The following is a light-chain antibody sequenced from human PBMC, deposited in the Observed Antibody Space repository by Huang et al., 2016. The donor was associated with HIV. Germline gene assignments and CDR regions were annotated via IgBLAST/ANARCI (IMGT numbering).Light chain of an antibody. CDR1: QDIRFY. Sequence: DIQMTQSPSFLSASVGERVTITCQASQDIRFYLNWYPQKPGKAPELLIFGASNLQTGVSSRYSGNGSGTDFTFTMNSLQPGDIATYYCQQYDYFPPTFGQGTRLEIK. CDR3: QQYDYFPPT. V-gene: IGKV1-33*01. CDR2: GAS. J-gene: IGKJ5*01.